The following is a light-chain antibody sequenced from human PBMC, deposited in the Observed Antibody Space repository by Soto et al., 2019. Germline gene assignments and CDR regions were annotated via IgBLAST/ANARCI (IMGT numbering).Light chain of an antibody. CDR2: ADS. J-gene: IGKJ1*01. Sequence: EIVMTQSPVTLPVSPGQRATLSCRASQSVNNNLAWYQRKTGQSPRILIYADSTRATDIPARLSGSGSGTDLTLTISRLQSEDFAVYYCHXYNNWPVTCGQGTKVDIK. CDR3: HXYNNWPVT. V-gene: IGKV3-15*01. CDR1: QSVNNN.